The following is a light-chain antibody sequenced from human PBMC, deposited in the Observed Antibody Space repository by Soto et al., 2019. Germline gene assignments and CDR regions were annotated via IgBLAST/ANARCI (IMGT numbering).Light chain of an antibody. CDR3: QQYNDWPSMYT. Sequence: EIVMTQSPATLSVSPGERATLSCRASQSFDSNLAWYQQKPGQAPRLLIFGAFTRASGVPARFSGSGSGTEFTLTISSLQSEDFAVYYCQQYNDWPSMYTFGQGTKLEMK. CDR1: QSFDSN. J-gene: IGKJ2*01. CDR2: GAF. V-gene: IGKV3-15*01.